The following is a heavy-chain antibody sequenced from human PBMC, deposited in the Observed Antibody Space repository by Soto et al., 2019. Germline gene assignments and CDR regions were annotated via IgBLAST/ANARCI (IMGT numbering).Heavy chain of an antibody. V-gene: IGHV3-23*01. J-gene: IGHJ4*02. CDR1: GFSFSIYA. Sequence: AGGSLRLSCAASGFSFSIYAMSWVRQAPGKGLEWVSSISGSGDSAYYADSVKGRFTISRDNSKNTVYLQINSLRPEDTALYYCAKERSDHRIAAALIDYWGQGAQVTVSS. D-gene: IGHD6-25*01. CDR2: ISGSGDSA. CDR3: AKERSDHRIAAALIDY.